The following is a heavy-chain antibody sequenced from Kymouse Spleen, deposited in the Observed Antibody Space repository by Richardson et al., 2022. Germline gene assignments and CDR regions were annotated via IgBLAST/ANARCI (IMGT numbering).Heavy chain of an antibody. CDR3: ARGGVRGVYYFDY. CDR2: INHSGST. V-gene: IGHV4-34*01. J-gene: IGHJ4*02. Sequence: QVQLQQWGAGLLKPSETLSLTCAVYGGSFSGYYWSWIRQPPGKGLEWIGEINHSGSTNYNPSLKSRVTISVDTSKNQFSLKLSSVTAADTAVYYCARGGVRGVYYFDYWGQGTLVTVSS. D-gene: IGHD3-10*01. CDR1: GGSFSGYY.